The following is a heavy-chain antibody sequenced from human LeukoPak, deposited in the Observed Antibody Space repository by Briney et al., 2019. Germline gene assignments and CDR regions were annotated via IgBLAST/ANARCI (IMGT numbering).Heavy chain of an antibody. CDR1: GYTFTSYD. CDR3: ARGSWGVTSYYYYYYMDV. D-gene: IGHD4-17*01. V-gene: IGHV1-8*02. CDR2: MNPNSGNT. Sequence: ASVKVSCKASGYTFTSYDINWVRQATGQGLEWMGWMNPNSGNTGYAQKFQGRVTMTRNTSISTAYMELSSLRSEDTAVYYCARGSWGVTSYYYYYYMDVWGKGTTVTISS. J-gene: IGHJ6*03.